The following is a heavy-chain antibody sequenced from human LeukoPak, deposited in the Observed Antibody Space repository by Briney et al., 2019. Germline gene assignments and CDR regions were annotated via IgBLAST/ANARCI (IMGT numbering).Heavy chain of an antibody. CDR3: AWELTAFDT. CDR2: INPSGGST. D-gene: IGHD1-26*01. CDR1: GYTFTSYY. V-gene: IGHV1-46*01. Sequence: ASVNVSFKASGYTFTSYYMHWVRQAPGQGLEWMGIINPSGGSTSYAQKFQGRVTMTRDTSTSTVYMELSSLRSEDTAVYYCAWELTAFDTWGQGTMVTVSS. J-gene: IGHJ3*02.